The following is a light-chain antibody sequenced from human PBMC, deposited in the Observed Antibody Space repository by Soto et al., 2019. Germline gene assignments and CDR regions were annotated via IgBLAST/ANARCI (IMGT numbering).Light chain of an antibody. CDR2: GAS. CDR3: QQYGSSRT. V-gene: IGKV3-20*01. CDR1: QSVSSSY. J-gene: IGKJ1*01. Sequence: EIVLTQSPGTLSLSPGEIATLSCRASQSVSSSYLAWYQQRPRQAPRLLIYGASSRATGIPDRFRGSGSGTDFTLTISRLEPDYFAVYYCQQYGSSRTLGQGTKVE.